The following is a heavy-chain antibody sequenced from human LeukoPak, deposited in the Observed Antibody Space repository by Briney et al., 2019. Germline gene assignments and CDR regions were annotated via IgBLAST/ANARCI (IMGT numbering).Heavy chain of an antibody. J-gene: IGHJ4*02. D-gene: IGHD6-13*01. CDR2: IYPGDSDT. Sequence: GESLKISCRGSGDSFTNYWIGWVRQTPGKGLEWMGIIYPGDSDTRYSPSIQGQVTISADKSISTAYLQWSSLKASDTAMYYCARHGQNRIAAAPDYWGQGTLVTVSS. CDR3: ARHGQNRIAAAPDY. CDR1: GDSFTNYW. V-gene: IGHV5-51*01.